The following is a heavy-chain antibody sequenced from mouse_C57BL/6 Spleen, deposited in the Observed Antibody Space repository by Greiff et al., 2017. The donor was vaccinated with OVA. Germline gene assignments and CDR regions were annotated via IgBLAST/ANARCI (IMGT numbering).Heavy chain of an antibody. CDR3: ARGGLPFDY. D-gene: IGHD2-10*01. CDR2: INPSTGGT. CDR1: GYSFTGYY. V-gene: IGHV1-42*01. Sequence: EVQLVESGPELVKPGASVKISCKASGYSFTGYYMNWVKQSPEKSLEWIGEINPSTGGTTYNQKFKAKATLTVDKSSSTAYMQLKSLTSEDSAVYYCARGGLPFDYWGQGTTLTVSS. J-gene: IGHJ2*01.